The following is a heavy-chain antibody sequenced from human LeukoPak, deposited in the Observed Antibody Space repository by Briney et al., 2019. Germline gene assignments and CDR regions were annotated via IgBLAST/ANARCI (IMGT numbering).Heavy chain of an antibody. CDR2: IKQDGSEK. CDR1: GFTFSSHW. CDR3: ASFTGYSSGWLHYYYYYGMDV. D-gene: IGHD6-19*01. Sequence: GGSLRLSCAASGFTFSSHWMSWVRQAPGKGLEWVANIKQDGSEKYYVDSVKGRFTISRDNAKNSLYLQMNSLRAEDTAVYYCASFTGYSSGWLHYYYYYGMDVWGQGTTVTVSS. V-gene: IGHV3-7*01. J-gene: IGHJ6*02.